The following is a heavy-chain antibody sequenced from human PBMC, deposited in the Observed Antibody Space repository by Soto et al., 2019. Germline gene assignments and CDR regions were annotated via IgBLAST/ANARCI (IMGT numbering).Heavy chain of an antibody. CDR2: ISGSGGST. V-gene: IGHV3-23*01. D-gene: IGHD6-19*01. J-gene: IGHJ4*02. CDR3: AKGTLSHSRGWSRRGTLFDY. Sequence: GGSLRLSCAASGFTFSSYAMSWVRQAPGKGLEWVSAISGSGGSTYYADSVKGRFTISRDNSKNTLYLQMNSLRAEDTAVYYCAKGTLSHSRGWSRRGTLFDYWGQGTLVTVSS. CDR1: GFTFSSYA.